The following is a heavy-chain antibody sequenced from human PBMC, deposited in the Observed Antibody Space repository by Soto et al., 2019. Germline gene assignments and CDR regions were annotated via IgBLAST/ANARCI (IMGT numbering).Heavy chain of an antibody. CDR3: AKSGGSSSWDWFDP. D-gene: IGHD6-13*01. CDR1: GFTFSSYG. J-gene: IGHJ5*02. CDR2: ISYDGSNK. Sequence: GGSLRLSCAASGFTFSSYGMHWVRQAPGKGLEWVAVISYDGSNKYYADSVKGRFTISRDNSKNTLYLQMNSLRAEDTAVYYCAKSGGSSSWDWFDPWGQGTLVTVSS. V-gene: IGHV3-30*18.